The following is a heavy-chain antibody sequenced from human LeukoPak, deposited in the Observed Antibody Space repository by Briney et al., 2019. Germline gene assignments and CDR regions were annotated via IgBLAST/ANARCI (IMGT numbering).Heavy chain of an antibody. CDR2: IGPHSTFT. Sequence: ASMKVSCKSSGFTFTDHYIHWVRQGPGQGLEWMGYIGPHSTFTSSPQEFLGRVTMTRDASMSTAYMELTRLTSDDTAVYYCVREGEGPLSKDFDYWGQGTLVTVSS. V-gene: IGHV1-2*02. CDR1: GFTFTDHY. D-gene: IGHD2/OR15-2a*01. CDR3: VREGEGPLSKDFDY. J-gene: IGHJ4*02.